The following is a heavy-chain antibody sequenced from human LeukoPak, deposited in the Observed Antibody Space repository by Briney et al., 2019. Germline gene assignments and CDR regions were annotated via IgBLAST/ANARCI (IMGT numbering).Heavy chain of an antibody. CDR3: ARRAVGNSYYYSMDV. J-gene: IGHJ6*03. V-gene: IGHV1-8*01. Sequence: ASVKVSCKASGYTFISYDLSWVRQVPGQGLEWMGWMNPNTGNTGYAQKFQGRVTITRNTSISTAFMELSSLRSEDTAVYYCARRAVGNSYYYSMDVWGKGTTVTVSS. CDR1: GYTFISYD. CDR2: MNPNTGNT. D-gene: IGHD6-19*01.